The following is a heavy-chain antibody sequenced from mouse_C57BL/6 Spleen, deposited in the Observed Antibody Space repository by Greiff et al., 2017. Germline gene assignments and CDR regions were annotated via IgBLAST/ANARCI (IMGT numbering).Heavy chain of an antibody. CDR1: GYSFTDYN. CDR3: ARGGITTVKNFDY. Sequence: VQLQQSGPDLVKPGASVKISCKASGYSFTDYNMNWVQQSHGKSLEWIGVISPNFGTTSYNKKFKGKATLTVDQSSSTAYMQLNSLTSEDSAGYYCARGGITTVKNFDYWGQGTTLTVAA. D-gene: IGHD1-1*01. CDR2: ISPNFGTT. V-gene: IGHV1-39*01. J-gene: IGHJ2*01.